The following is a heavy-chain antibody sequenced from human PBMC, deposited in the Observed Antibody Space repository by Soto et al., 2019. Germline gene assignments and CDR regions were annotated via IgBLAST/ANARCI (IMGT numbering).Heavy chain of an antibody. CDR3: TRDQYWNYNWFDP. J-gene: IGHJ5*02. CDR1: GFTFGDYA. V-gene: IGHV3-49*03. CDR2: IRSKAYGGTT. Sequence: GGSLRLSCTASGFTFGDYAMSWFRQAPGKGLEWVGFIRSKAYGGTTEYAAAVKGRFTISRDDSKSIAYLQMNSLKTEDTAVYYCTRDQYWNYNWFDPWGQGTLVTVSS. D-gene: IGHD1-7*01.